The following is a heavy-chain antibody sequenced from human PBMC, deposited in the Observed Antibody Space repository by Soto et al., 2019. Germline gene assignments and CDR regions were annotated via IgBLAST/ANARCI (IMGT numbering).Heavy chain of an antibody. CDR3: AADRTSPIVLMVYVPYGMDV. CDR2: IVVGSGNT. J-gene: IGHJ6*02. D-gene: IGHD2-8*01. Sequence: ASVKVSCKASGFTFTSSAVQWVRQARGQRLEWIGWIVVGSGNTNYAQKFQERVTITRDMSTSTAYMELSSLRSEDTAVYYCAADRTSPIVLMVYVPYGMDVWGQGTTVTV. V-gene: IGHV1-58*01. CDR1: GFTFTSSA.